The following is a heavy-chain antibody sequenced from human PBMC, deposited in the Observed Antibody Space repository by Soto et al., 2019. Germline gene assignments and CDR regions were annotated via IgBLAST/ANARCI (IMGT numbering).Heavy chain of an antibody. V-gene: IGHV3-23*01. Sequence: EVQLLESGGGLVQPGGSLRLSCAASGFTFSSYAMSWVRQAPGKGLEWVSGISGSGEDTYYADSVEGRFTMSRDNSKATLYLQINSPRADDTAVYYCAKEQLERRFGFDYWGQGALVTVSP. D-gene: IGHD1-1*01. J-gene: IGHJ4*02. CDR3: AKEQLERRFGFDY. CDR2: ISGSGEDT. CDR1: GFTFSSYA.